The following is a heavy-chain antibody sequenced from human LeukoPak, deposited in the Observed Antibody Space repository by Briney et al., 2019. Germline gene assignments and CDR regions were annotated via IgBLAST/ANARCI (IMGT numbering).Heavy chain of an antibody. J-gene: IGHJ5*02. V-gene: IGHV4-34*01. Sequence: SETLSLTCAVDCGSFSGYYCSWIRQPPGKGLEWLGEINHSGSTNYNPSLKSRVTISVDTSKNQFSLKLSSVTAADTAVYYCAILNIAAARGWFDPWGQGTLVTVSS. CDR3: AILNIAAARGWFDP. D-gene: IGHD6-13*01. CDR1: CGSFSGYY. CDR2: INHSGST.